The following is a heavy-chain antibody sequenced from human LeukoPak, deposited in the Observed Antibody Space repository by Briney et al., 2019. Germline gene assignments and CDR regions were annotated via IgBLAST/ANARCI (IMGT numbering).Heavy chain of an antibody. J-gene: IGHJ4*02. CDR3: ARALVVPASYYFDY. CDR2: INHSGST. D-gene: IGHD2-2*01. CDR1: GGSISSGDYY. V-gene: IGHV4-39*07. Sequence: PSETLSLTCTVSGGSISSGDYYWSWIRQPPGKGLEWIGEINHSGSTNYNPSPKSRVTISVDTSKNQFSLKLNSVTAADTAVYYCARALVVPASYYFDYWGQGTLVTVSS.